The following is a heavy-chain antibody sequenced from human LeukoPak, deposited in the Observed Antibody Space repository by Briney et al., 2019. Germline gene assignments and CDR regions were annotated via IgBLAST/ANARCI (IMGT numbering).Heavy chain of an antibody. CDR1: GFTFSTYW. CDR2: INQDGSEK. J-gene: IGHJ3*02. D-gene: IGHD2-15*01. CDR3: ARDGGGDIVVAFAFDI. Sequence: GGSVRLSCAASGFTFSTYWMSWVRQAPGKGLEWVAHINQDGSEKYYVDSVKGRFTISRDNAKNSLYLQMNSLRAEDTAVYYCARDGGGDIVVAFAFDIWGQGTMVTVSS. V-gene: IGHV3-7*05.